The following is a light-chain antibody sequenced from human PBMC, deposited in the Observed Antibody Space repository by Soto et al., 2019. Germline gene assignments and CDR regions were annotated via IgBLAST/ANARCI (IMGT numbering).Light chain of an antibody. Sequence: QSALTQPPSASGSPGQSVTISCTGTSSDVGGYNYLSWYQQRPGKAPKLIIYEVTKRPSGVPDRFSGSKSVNTASLTVSGLQVEDEADYYCNSYAGRNTVIFGGGTKLTVL. CDR2: EVT. CDR1: SSDVGGYNY. CDR3: NSYAGRNTVI. J-gene: IGLJ2*01. V-gene: IGLV2-8*01.